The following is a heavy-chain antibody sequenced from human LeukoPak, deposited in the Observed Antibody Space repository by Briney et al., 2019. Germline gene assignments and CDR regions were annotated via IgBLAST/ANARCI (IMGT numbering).Heavy chain of an antibody. V-gene: IGHV4-34*01. J-gene: IGHJ4*02. CDR1: GGSFSGYY. Sequence: SETLSLTCAVYGGSFSGYYWSWIRQPLGKGLEWIGEINHSGSTNYNPYLKSRVTISVDTSKNQFSLKLSSVTAADTAVYYCARPSGTGTLDYWGQGTLVTVSS. D-gene: IGHD3-9*01. CDR2: INHSGST. CDR3: ARPSGTGTLDY.